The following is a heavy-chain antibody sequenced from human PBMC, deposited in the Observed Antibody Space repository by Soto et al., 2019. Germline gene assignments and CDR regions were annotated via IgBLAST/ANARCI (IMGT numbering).Heavy chain of an antibody. CDR3: AKAGDKADKYYYYYYYMDV. CDR1: GFTFSSYA. J-gene: IGHJ6*03. Sequence: GGSLRLSCAASGFTFSSYAMSWVRQAPGKGLEWVSAISGSGGSTYYADSVKGRFTISRDNSKNTLYLQMNSLRAEDTAVYYCAKAGDKADKYYYYYYYMDVWGKGTTVTVSS. V-gene: IGHV3-23*01. D-gene: IGHD3-16*01. CDR2: ISGSGGST.